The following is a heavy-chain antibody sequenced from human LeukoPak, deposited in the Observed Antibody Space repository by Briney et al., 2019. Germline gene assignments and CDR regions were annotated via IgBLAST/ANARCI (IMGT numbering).Heavy chain of an antibody. J-gene: IGHJ4*02. V-gene: IGHV1-69*13. D-gene: IGHD3-10*02. CDR2: IIPIFGTA. Sequence: EASVKVSFKASGGTFSSYAISWVRQAPGQGLEWMGGIIPIFGTANYAQKFQGRVTITADESTSTAYMELSSLRSEDTAVYYCASRVFGAGPIDYWGQGTLVTVSS. CDR1: GGTFSSYA. CDR3: ASRVFGAGPIDY.